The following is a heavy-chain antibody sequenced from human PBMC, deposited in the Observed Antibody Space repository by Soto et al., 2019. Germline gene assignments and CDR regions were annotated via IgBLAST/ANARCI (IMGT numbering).Heavy chain of an antibody. CDR3: ARGVTNLGP. V-gene: IGHV4-31*03. J-gene: IGHJ5*02. Sequence: SETLSLTCNVSGGSISSGGYYWSWIRQHPGKGLEWIGYIHYSGSTYYNPSLKSRATISVDTSKNQFSLKLFSVTAADTAVYYCARGVTNLGPWGQGTLVTVSS. D-gene: IGHD1-1*01. CDR2: IHYSGST. CDR1: GGSISSGGYY.